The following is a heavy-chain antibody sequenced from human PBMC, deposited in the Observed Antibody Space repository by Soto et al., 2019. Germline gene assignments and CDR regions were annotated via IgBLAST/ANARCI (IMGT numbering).Heavy chain of an antibody. CDR2: INPSGGST. V-gene: IGHV1-46*01. D-gene: IGHD3-3*01. CDR3: ARVESLGDSSKGYYGMDV. CDR1: VYTFTSYY. Sequence: GASVKVSCKASVYTFTSYYMHWVRQAPGQGLEWMGIINPSGGSTSYAQKFQGRVTMTRDTSTSTVYMELSSLRSEDTAVYHCARVESLGDSSKGYYGMDVWGQGTTVTVSS. J-gene: IGHJ6*02.